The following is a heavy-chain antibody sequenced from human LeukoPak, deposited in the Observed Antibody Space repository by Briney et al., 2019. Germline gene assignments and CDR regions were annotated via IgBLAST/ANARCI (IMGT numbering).Heavy chain of an antibody. J-gene: IGHJ3*02. CDR3: ARDLPFDI. CDR1: GGSISSGSYY. CDR2: IYTSGST. V-gene: IGHV4-61*02. Sequence: PSETLSLTCSVSGGSISSGSYYWSWIRQPAGKGLEWIGRIYTSGSTNYNPSLKSRVTISVDTSKNQFSLKLSSVTAADTAVYYCARDLPFDIWGQGTMVTVSS.